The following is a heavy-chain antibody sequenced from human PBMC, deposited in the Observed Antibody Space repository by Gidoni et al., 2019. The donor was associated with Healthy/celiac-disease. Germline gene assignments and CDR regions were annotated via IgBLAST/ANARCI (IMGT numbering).Heavy chain of an antibody. Sequence: QVQLGQSGAEVKKPGASVKVSCKATGYTSTGYYMHRVRQAPGQGLEWMGWINPNSGGTNYAQQVQGSVTMTRDTSISTAYMELSRLSSDDTAVYYCASGDYDILTVYYNYYYGMDVWGQGTTVTVSS. D-gene: IGHD3-9*01. J-gene: IGHJ6*02. CDR2: INPNSGGT. CDR3: ASGDYDILTVYYNYYYGMDV. V-gene: IGHV1-2*02. CDR1: GYTSTGYY.